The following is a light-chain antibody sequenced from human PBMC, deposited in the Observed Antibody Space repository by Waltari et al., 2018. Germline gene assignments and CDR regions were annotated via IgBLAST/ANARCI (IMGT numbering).Light chain of an antibody. CDR2: DVT. CDR1: ISDIGSYEY. CDR3: GSYTAGSALYV. V-gene: IGLV2-14*03. J-gene: IGLJ1*01. Sequence: QSAPSQPASVSGSPGQSITISCTGAISDIGSYEYVSWYQQHPGRVTRLIIFDVTKRPSGVSSRFSGSKSANTASLTISGLQAEDEADYYCGSYTAGSALYVLGTGT.